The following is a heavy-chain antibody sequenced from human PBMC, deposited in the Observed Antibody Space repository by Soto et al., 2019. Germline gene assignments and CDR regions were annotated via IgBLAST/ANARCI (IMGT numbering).Heavy chain of an antibody. J-gene: IGHJ5*02. V-gene: IGHV1-18*01. CDR3: ARDTPRFLEWPTNWFDP. CDR2: ISAYNGNT. D-gene: IGHD3-3*01. Sequence: ASVKVSCKASGYTFTSYGISWVRQAPGQGLEWMGWISAYNGNTNYAQKLQGRVTMTTDTSTSTAYMELRSLRSDDTAVYYCARDTPRFLEWPTNWFDPWGQGTLVTVSS. CDR1: GYTFTSYG.